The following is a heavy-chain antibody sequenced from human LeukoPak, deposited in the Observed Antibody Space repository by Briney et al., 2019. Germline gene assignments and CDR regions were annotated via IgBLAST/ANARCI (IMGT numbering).Heavy chain of an antibody. CDR3: ARGVRHCSSTSCYCVPNY. CDR1: GFTFSSYW. V-gene: IGHV3-7*01. J-gene: IGHJ4*02. Sequence: GGSLRLSCAASGFTFSSYWMSWVRQAPGKGLEWVANIKQDGSEKYYVDSVEGRFTISRDNAKNSLYLQMNSLRAEDTAVYYCARGVRHCSSTSCYCVPNYWGQGTLVTVSS. CDR2: IKQDGSEK. D-gene: IGHD2-2*01.